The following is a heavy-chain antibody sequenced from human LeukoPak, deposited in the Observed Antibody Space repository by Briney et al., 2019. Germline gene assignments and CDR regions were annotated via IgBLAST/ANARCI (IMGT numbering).Heavy chain of an antibody. J-gene: IGHJ6*02. CDR1: GFTFSSYG. D-gene: IGHD2-2*01. V-gene: IGHV3-30*18. Sequence: GGSLRLSCAASGFTFSSYGMHWVRQAPGKGLEWVAVISYDGSNKYYADSVKGRFTISRDNSKNTLYLQMNSMRADDTAVYYCAKDLYCSSTSCYDPYYYYYGMDVWGQGTTVTVSS. CDR3: AKDLYCSSTSCYDPYYYYYGMDV. CDR2: ISYDGSNK.